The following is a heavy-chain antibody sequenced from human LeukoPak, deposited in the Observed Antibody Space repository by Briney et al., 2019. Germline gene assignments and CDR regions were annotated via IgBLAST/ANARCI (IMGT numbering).Heavy chain of an antibody. CDR3: AKDKEWELQSLDY. CDR2: ISGSGGST. V-gene: IGHV3-23*01. D-gene: IGHD1-26*01. Sequence: LGGSLRLSCAASGFTFSSYAMSWVRQAPGKGLEWVSAISGSGGSTYYADSVKGRFTISRDNSKNTLYLQMNSLRAEDTAVYYCAKDKEWELQSLDYWGQGTLVTVSS. J-gene: IGHJ4*02. CDR1: GFTFSSYA.